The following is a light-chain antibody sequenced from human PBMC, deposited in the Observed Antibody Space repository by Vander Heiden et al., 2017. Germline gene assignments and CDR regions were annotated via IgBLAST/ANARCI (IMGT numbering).Light chain of an antibody. CDR2: DAC. J-gene: IGKJ2*01. V-gene: IGKV3-11*01. CDR3: QQRANWPPEYT. Sequence: VLSLSPATLSLSPGARATLSCRASEGVSRYLSWYEQEAGQAPRHLIYDACNRASGIPARFSGSGSVTDCTLTICTLEPEDLAVYYCQQRANWPPEYTFGQGTKLEI. CDR1: EGVSRY.